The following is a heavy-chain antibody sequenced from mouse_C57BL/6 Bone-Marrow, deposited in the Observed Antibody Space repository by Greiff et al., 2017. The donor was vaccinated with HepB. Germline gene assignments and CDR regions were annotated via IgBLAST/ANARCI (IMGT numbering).Heavy chain of an antibody. J-gene: IGHJ2*01. V-gene: IGHV5-6*01. CDR1: GFTFSSYG. CDR2: ISSGGSYT. Sequence: EVQLQESGGDLVKPGGSLKLSCAASGFTFSSYGMSWVRQTPDKRLEWVATISSGGSYTYYPDSVKGRFPISRDNAKNTLYLQMSSLKSEDTAMYYCARHAPIYYYGSSFFFDYWGQGTTLTVSS. D-gene: IGHD1-1*01. CDR3: ARHAPIYYYGSSFFFDY.